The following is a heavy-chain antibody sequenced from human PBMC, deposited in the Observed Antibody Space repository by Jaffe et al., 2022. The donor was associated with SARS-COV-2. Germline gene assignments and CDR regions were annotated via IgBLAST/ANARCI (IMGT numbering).Heavy chain of an antibody. J-gene: IGHJ6*02. Sequence: EVQLVESGGGLVQPGGSLRLSCAASGFTFSSYSMNWVRQAPGKGLEWVSYISSSSSTIYYADSVKGRFTISRDNAKNSLYLQMNSLRDEDTAVYYCASSDYSNARGMDYYYGMDVWGQGTTVTVSS. CDR1: GFTFSSYS. D-gene: IGHD4-4*01. V-gene: IGHV3-48*02. CDR2: ISSSSSTI. CDR3: ASSDYSNARGMDYYYGMDV.